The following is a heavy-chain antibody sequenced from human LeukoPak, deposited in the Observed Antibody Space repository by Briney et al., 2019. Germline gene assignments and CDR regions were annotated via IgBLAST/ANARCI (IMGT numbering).Heavy chain of an antibody. CDR3: ARVRGMEVTTNWYFDL. J-gene: IGHJ2*01. D-gene: IGHD4-17*01. CDR1: GYSISSGYY. Sequence: SETLSLTCAVPGYSISSGYYWGWIRQPPGKGLEWIGSIYHTGSTYYNPSPKSRVTISVDTSKNQFSLKLSSVTAADTAVFYCARVRGMEVTTNWYFDLWGRGTLVTVSS. V-gene: IGHV4-38-2*01. CDR2: IYHTGST.